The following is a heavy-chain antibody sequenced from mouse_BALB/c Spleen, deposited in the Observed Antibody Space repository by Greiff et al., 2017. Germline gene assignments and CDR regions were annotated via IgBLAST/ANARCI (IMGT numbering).Heavy chain of an antibody. CDR2: ISNSGST. Sequence: VQLKESGPSLVKPSQTLSLSCSATGDSITSCYWNWIRQFPGNKLEYMGYISNSGSTYYNPCLKTRISITRDTSKNQYYLQLNSVTTEDTATYYCARSAGTGAMDYWGQGTSVTVSS. V-gene: IGHV3-8*02. J-gene: IGHJ4*01. D-gene: IGHD4-1*01. CDR3: ARSAGTGAMDY. CDR1: GDSITSCY.